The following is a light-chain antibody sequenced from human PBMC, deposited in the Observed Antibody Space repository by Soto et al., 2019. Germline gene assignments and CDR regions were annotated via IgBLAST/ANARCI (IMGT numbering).Light chain of an antibody. CDR1: QSVTSN. CDR3: QHYFNWPYT. V-gene: IGKV3-15*01. J-gene: IGKJ2*01. Sequence: EIVMTQSPATLSVSPGERATLSFRASQSVTSNLAWYQQKPGRAPRLPIYGASTRATGIPARFSGSGSWTEFTLTISNLQSEDFALYYCQHYFNWPYTFGQGTKLEIK. CDR2: GAS.